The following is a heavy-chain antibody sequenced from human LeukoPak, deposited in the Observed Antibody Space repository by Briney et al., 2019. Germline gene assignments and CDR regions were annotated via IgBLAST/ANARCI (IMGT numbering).Heavy chain of an antibody. CDR3: AREGYYYDSSGYPYYFDY. J-gene: IGHJ4*02. D-gene: IGHD3-22*01. V-gene: IGHV3-7*03. Sequence: GGSLRLSCAASGFTFSSYWMSWVRQAPGKGPEWVANIKQDGSEKYYVDSVKGRFTISRDNAKNSLYLQMNSLRAEDTAVYYCAREGYYYDSSGYPYYFDYWGQGTLVTVSS. CDR1: GFTFSSYW. CDR2: IKQDGSEK.